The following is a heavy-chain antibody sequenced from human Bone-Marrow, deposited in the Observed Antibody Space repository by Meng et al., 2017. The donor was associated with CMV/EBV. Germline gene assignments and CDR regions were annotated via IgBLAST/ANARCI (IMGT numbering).Heavy chain of an antibody. CDR1: GGSISGSSYY. J-gene: IGHJ5*02. Sequence: SETLSLTCAVSGGSISGSSYYWAWIRQPPGKGLEWIGSIYYSGNTYYNPSLKSRVTISLDTSNNQFSLKLSSVTAADTAVYYCARDREEYYDFWSGFFGWFAPWGQGHLVNVSS. CDR3: ARDREEYYDFWSGFFGWFAP. D-gene: IGHD3-3*01. CDR2: IYYSGNT. V-gene: IGHV4-39*07.